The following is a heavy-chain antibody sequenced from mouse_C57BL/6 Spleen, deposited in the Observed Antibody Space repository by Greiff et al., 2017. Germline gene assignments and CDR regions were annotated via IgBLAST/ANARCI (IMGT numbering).Heavy chain of an antibody. CDR1: GYTFTDYY. D-gene: IGHD2-5*01. V-gene: IGHV1-19*01. J-gene: IGHJ3*01. CDR2: INPYNGGT. Sequence: VQLQQSGPVLVKPGASVKMSCKASGYTFTDYYMNWVKQSHGKSLEWIGVINPYNGGTSYNQKFKGKATLTVDKSSSTAYMELNSLTSEDSAVYYCAREDSNYAYWGQGTLVTVSA. CDR3: AREDSNYAY.